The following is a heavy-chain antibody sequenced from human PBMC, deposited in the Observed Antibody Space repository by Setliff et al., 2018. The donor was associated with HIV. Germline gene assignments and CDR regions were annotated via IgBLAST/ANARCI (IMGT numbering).Heavy chain of an antibody. CDR1: GGSVSSGSYY. CDR2: INHSGRT. J-gene: IGHJ4*02. Sequence: SETLSLTCTVSGGSVSSGSYYWSWIRQPPGKGLEWIGEINHSGRTKYSPSLRSRVSISVDTSKTQFSLKLSSVTAADTAVYYCARDGYSSSWYVISGSFDYWGQGILVTVS. D-gene: IGHD6-13*01. V-gene: IGHV4-61*01. CDR3: ARDGYSSSWYVISGSFDY.